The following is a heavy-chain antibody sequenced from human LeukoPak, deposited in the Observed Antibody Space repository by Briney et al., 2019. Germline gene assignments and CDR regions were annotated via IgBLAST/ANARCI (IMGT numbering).Heavy chain of an antibody. V-gene: IGHV4-4*02. CDR3: ARSLIGGYYYYYMDV. Sequence: PSETLSLTCAVSGGSISSSNWWSWVRQPPGKGLEWIGEIYHSGSTNYNPSLKSRVTISVDKSKNQFSLKLSSVTAADTAVYYCARSLIGGYYYYYMDVWAKGPRSPSP. D-gene: IGHD3-22*01. J-gene: IGHJ6*03. CDR2: IYHSGST. CDR1: GGSISSSNW.